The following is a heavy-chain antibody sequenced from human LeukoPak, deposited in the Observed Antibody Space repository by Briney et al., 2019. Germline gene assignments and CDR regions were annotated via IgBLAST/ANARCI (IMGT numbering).Heavy chain of an antibody. J-gene: IGHJ4*02. V-gene: IGHV4-39*01. Sequence: SETLSLTCSVSGGSISSINYYWGWIRQPPGRGLEWVGSISYSGSIYYKLSLTSRLTISEDTSKNQFSLKLTSVTAADTAVYYCARSPGAARSDYFDYWGQGILVTVSS. D-gene: IGHD6-6*01. CDR2: ISYSGSI. CDR3: ARSPGAARSDYFDY. CDR1: GGSISSINYY.